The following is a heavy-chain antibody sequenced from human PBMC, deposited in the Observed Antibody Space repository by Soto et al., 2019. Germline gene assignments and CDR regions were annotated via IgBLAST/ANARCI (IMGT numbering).Heavy chain of an antibody. Sequence: EVPLVESGGGLVQPGGSLRLSCAASGFTVSSNYMSWVRQAPGKGLEWVSVIYSGGSTYYADSVKGRFTISRDNSKNTLYLQMNSLRAEDTAVYYCAREDYGDYDWYFDLWGRGTLVTVSS. CDR2: IYSGGST. CDR3: AREDYGDYDWYFDL. V-gene: IGHV3-66*01. D-gene: IGHD4-17*01. CDR1: GFTVSSNY. J-gene: IGHJ2*01.